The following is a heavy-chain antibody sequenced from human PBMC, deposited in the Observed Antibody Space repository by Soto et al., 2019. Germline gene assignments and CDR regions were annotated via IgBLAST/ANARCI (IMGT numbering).Heavy chain of an antibody. CDR2: IRSRAYGGTA. CDR3: TRPLFAYCGGDCSFDY. J-gene: IGHJ4*02. V-gene: IGHV3-49*04. Sequence: GSLRLSCTASGFTFGDYAMGWVRQAPGKGLEWVSFIRSRAYGGTADYAASVKGRFTISRDDSKSIAYLQMNSLKTEDTAVYYCTRPLFAYCGGDCSFDYWGQGTLVTVSS. D-gene: IGHD2-21*02. CDR1: GFTFGDYA.